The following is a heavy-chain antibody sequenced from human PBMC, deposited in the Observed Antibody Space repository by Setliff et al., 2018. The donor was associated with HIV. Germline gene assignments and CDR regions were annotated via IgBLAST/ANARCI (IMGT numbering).Heavy chain of an antibody. Sequence: ASVKVSCKASGYIFTGYYMHWVRQAPGQGLEWMGWINPNSGGTNYAQKFQGWVTMTRDTSISTAYMELSRLRSDDTAVYYCARAFAAAGTPFDYWGQGTLVPSPQ. D-gene: IGHD6-13*01. CDR2: INPNSGGT. CDR1: GYIFTGYY. CDR3: ARAFAAAGTPFDY. J-gene: IGHJ4*02. V-gene: IGHV1-2*04.